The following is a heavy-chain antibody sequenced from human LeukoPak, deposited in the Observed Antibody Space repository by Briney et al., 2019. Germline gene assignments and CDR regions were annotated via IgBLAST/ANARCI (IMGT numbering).Heavy chain of an antibody. CDR2: ISWDGGST. CDR1: GFNFDDYA. V-gene: IGHV3-43D*03. CDR3: AKDAINYGYYYYYMDV. Sequence: PGGSLRLSCAASGFNFDDYAMHWVRQAPGKGLEWVSLISWDGGSTYYADSVKGRFTISRDNSKNSLYLQMNSLRAEDTALYYCAKDAINYGYYYYYMDVWGKGTTATVSS. J-gene: IGHJ6*03. D-gene: IGHD4-11*01.